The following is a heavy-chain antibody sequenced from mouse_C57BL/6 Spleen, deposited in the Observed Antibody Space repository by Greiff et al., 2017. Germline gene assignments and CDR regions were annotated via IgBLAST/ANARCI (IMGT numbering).Heavy chain of an antibody. CDR1: GYTFTSYW. Sequence: QVQLQQPGAELVMPGASVKLSCKASGYTFTSYWMHWVKQRPGQGLEWIGEIDPSDSYTNYNQKFKGKSTLTVDKSSSTAYMQLSSLTSEDSAVYYCAREDTGTRCAYWGQGTLVTVSA. V-gene: IGHV1-69*01. D-gene: IGHD4-1*01. CDR2: IDPSDSYT. CDR3: AREDTGTRCAY. J-gene: IGHJ3*01.